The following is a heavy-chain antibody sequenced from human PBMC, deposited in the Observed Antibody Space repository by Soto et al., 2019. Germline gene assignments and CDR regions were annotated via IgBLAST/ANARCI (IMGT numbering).Heavy chain of an antibody. Sequence: GGSPRLSCAASGFTVSSYGMHGVRQDPGKGLEWVAVISYDGSNKYYADSVKGRFTISRDNSKNTLYLQMNSLRAEDTAVYYCAKDEGRYSSSWYSFQHWGQGTLVTVSS. J-gene: IGHJ1*01. CDR2: ISYDGSNK. D-gene: IGHD6-13*01. CDR3: AKDEGRYSSSWYSFQH. V-gene: IGHV3-30*18. CDR1: GFTVSSYG.